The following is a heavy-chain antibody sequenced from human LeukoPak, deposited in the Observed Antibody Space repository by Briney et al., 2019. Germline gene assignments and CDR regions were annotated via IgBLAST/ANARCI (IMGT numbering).Heavy chain of an antibody. V-gene: IGHV3-11*06. J-gene: IGHJ5*02. CDR1: GFTFSDYY. Sequence: GGSLRLSCAASGFTFSDYYMSWIRQAPGKGLEWVSYISSSSSYTNYADSVKGRFTISRDNAKNSLYLQMNSLRAEDTAVYYCARTGGGVLGYYSSTSCYAYWFDPWGQGTLVTVSS. CDR2: ISSSSSYT. CDR3: ARTGGGVLGYYSSTSCYAYWFDP. D-gene: IGHD2-2*01.